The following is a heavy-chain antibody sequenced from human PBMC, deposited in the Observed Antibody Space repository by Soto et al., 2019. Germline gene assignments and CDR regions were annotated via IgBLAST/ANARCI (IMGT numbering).Heavy chain of an antibody. V-gene: IGHV2-5*02. CDR3: AHSLGRITIFGLARNWFDP. CDR1: GFSLSTSGVG. J-gene: IGHJ5*02. Sequence: QITLKESGPTLVKPTQTLTLTCTFSGFSLSTSGVGVGWIRQPPGKALEWLALIYWDDDKRYSPSLKSRLTITKDTSKNQVVLTMTNMDPVDTATYYCAHSLGRITIFGLARNWFDPWGQGTLVTVSS. D-gene: IGHD3-3*01. CDR2: IYWDDDK.